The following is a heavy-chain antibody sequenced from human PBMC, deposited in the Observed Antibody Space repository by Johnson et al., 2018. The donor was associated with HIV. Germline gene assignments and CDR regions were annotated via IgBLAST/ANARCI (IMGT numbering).Heavy chain of an antibody. CDR2: INSKAEGGTT. CDR3: LRSIPATGRDAFDV. J-gene: IGHJ3*01. Sequence: MLLVESGGGLVKAGGSLRLSCAASGFTFTNAWMTWVRQAPGKGLEWVGRINSKAEGGTTDYAAPVKGRFTISRDDSKNTLYLQMKSLKSEDTAVYYCLRSIPATGRDAFDVWGQGTMVTVSS. V-gene: IGHV3-15*01. D-gene: IGHD6-13*01. CDR1: GFTFTNAW.